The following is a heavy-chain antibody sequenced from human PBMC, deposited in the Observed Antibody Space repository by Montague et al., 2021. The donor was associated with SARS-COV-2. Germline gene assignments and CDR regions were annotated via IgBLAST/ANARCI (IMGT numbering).Heavy chain of an antibody. CDR1: GFTFPDYA. CDR3: AAATYGSIAY. Sequence: SLRLSCAASGFTFPDYAMHWVRQAPGKGLEWVSGINWNGNSRGYADPVKGRFTISRDNAANSLFLQMSSLRPEDTALYYCAAATYGSIAYWGQGNLVTVSS. V-gene: IGHV3-9*01. D-gene: IGHD3-10*01. CDR2: INWNGNSR. J-gene: IGHJ4*02.